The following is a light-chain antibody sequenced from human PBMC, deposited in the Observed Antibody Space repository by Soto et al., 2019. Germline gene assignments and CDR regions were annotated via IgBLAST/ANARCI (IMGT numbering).Light chain of an antibody. CDR3: QHYSAYST. CDR2: MAS. J-gene: IGKJ1*01. Sequence: DIQMTQSPSTLSASVGDRVTITCRASQSIRVWLSWYQQKPGKAPKLLIYMASTLETGVPSRFSGSGSGTEFTLTISSLQPDDFATYYCQHYSAYSTFGQGTRVEI. CDR1: QSIRVW. V-gene: IGKV1-5*03.